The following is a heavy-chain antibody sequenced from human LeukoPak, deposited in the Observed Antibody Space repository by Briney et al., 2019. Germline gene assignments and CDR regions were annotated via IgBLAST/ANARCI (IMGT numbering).Heavy chain of an antibody. V-gene: IGHV3-48*01. CDR3: AQTSGY. CDR1: KFTFSTYS. J-gene: IGHJ4*02. Sequence: GGSLRLSCAASKFTFSTYSMNWVRQAPGKGLEWVSYISTGGSPIYYADSVKGRFTISRDNAKNSLYLQMSSLRAEYTAVYYCAQTSGYWGQGTLVTVSS. CDR2: ISTGGSPI.